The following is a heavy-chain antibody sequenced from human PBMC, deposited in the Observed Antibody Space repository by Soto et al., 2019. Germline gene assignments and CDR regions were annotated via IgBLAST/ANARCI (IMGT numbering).Heavy chain of an antibody. J-gene: IGHJ6*02. CDR3: ARLGIAAAGKGNLYYYGMDV. V-gene: IGHV4-34*01. Sequence: SETLSLTCAVYGGSFSGYYWSWIRQPPGKGLEWIGEINHSGSTNYNPSLKSRVTISVDTSKNQFSLKLSSVTAADTAVYYCARLGIAAAGKGNLYYYGMDVWGQGTTVTVSS. CDR2: INHSGST. CDR1: GGSFSGYY. D-gene: IGHD6-13*01.